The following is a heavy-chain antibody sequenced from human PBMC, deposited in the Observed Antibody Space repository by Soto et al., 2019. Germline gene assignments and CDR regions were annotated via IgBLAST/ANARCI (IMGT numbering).Heavy chain of an antibody. Sequence: PGGSLRLSCAASGFTFSTYAMHWVRQAPGKGLEWVAVISYDGSKKYYADSVKGRFTISRDNSKSTLFLQMNSLRAEDTAVYYCAKALYLTGSDPPFDYWGQGTLVTVSS. D-gene: IGHD3-9*01. J-gene: IGHJ4*02. V-gene: IGHV3-30-3*01. CDR2: ISYDGSKK. CDR1: GFTFSTYA. CDR3: AKALYLTGSDPPFDY.